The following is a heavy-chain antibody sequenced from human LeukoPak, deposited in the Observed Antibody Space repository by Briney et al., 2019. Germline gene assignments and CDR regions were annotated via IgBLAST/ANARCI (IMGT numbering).Heavy chain of an antibody. CDR2: IYHSGST. J-gene: IGHJ3*02. Sequence: SETLSLTCTVSGYSISSGYYWGWIRQPPGKGLEWIGSIYHSGSTYYNPSLKSRVTISVDTSKNQFSLKLSSVTAADTAVYYCARDDAFDIWGQGTMVTVSS. CDR1: GYSISSGYY. V-gene: IGHV4-38-2*02. CDR3: ARDDAFDI.